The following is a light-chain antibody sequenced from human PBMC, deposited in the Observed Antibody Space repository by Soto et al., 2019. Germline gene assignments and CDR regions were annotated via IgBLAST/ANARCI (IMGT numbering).Light chain of an antibody. CDR2: GTF. J-gene: IGKJ2*01. Sequence: EIVLTQSPATLALSTGERATLSCRASQSVSSYLAWYQQKPGRAPRLLLYGTFNRATGTPARFSGSGSGTDFSLTISSLEPEDFAVYYCQQRSNWPTFGQGTKLEI. V-gene: IGKV3-11*01. CDR1: QSVSSY. CDR3: QQRSNWPT.